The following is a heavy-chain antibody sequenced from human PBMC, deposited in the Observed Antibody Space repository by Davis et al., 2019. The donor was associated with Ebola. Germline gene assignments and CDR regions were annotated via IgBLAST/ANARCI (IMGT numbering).Heavy chain of an antibody. CDR3: TTPGGQDSGYDVFDI. CDR1: GYTLTELS. CDR2: INPNDGRT. D-gene: IGHD5-12*01. Sequence: ASVKVSCKVSGYTLTELSMHWVRQAPGQGLEWMGMINPNDGRTIYAQKFQGRVTVTRDMSTTTVYMDLSSLRSEDTALYYCTTPGGQDSGYDVFDIWGQGTMVTVSS. V-gene: IGHV1-46*03. J-gene: IGHJ3*02.